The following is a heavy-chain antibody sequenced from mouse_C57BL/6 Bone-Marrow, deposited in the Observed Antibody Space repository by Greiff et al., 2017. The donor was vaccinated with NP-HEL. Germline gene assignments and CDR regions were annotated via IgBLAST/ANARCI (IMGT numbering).Heavy chain of an antibody. CDR3: ARDDLYYYGSSYGY. CDR1: GYTFTSYG. CDR2: IYPRSGNT. V-gene: IGHV1-81*01. Sequence: VQLKESGAELARPGASVKLSCKASGYTFTSYGISWVKQRTGQGLEWIGEIYPRSGNTYYNEKFKGKATLTADKSSSTAYMELRSLTSEDSAVYFCARDDLYYYGSSYGYWGQGTTLTVSS. J-gene: IGHJ2*01. D-gene: IGHD1-1*01.